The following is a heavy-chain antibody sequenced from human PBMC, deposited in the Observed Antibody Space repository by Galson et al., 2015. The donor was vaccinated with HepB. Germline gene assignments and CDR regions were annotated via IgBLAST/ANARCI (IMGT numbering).Heavy chain of an antibody. Sequence: SVKVSCKASGYTFTSYYMHWVRQAPGQGLEWMGIINPSGGSTSYALKFQGRVTMTRDTSTSTVYMELSSLRSGDTAVYYCASGYAVYYFDYWGQGTLVTVSS. D-gene: IGHD3-16*01. V-gene: IGHV1-46*03. CDR3: ASGYAVYYFDY. J-gene: IGHJ4*02. CDR2: INPSGGST. CDR1: GYTFTSYY.